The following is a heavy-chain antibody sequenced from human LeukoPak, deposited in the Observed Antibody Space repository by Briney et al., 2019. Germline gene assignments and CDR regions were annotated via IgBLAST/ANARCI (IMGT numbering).Heavy chain of an antibody. CDR2: ISSSSSYI. J-gene: IGHJ4*02. CDR3: ARGGSGRFDY. Sequence: GGSLTLSCTASGFTFSIYSMQWVRQARGERVEWVSSISSSSSYIYYADSVKGRFTISRDNAKNSLYLQMNSLRAEDTAVYYCARGGSGRFDYWGQGTLVTVSS. CDR1: GFTFSIYS. D-gene: IGHD6-19*01. V-gene: IGHV3-21*01.